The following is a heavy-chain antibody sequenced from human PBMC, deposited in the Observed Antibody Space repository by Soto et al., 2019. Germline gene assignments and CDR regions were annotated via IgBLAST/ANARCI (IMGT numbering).Heavy chain of an antibody. J-gene: IGHJ5*02. CDR3: ARMGEVGVPFDP. CDR2: IYYSGST. V-gene: IGHV4-59*01. D-gene: IGHD3-3*01. CDR1: GGSISSYY. Sequence: SETLSLTCTVSGGSISSYYWSWIRQPPGKGLEWIGYIYYSGSTNYNPSLKSRVTISVDTSKNQFSLKLSSVTAADTAVYYCARMGEVGVPFDPWGQGTLVTVSS.